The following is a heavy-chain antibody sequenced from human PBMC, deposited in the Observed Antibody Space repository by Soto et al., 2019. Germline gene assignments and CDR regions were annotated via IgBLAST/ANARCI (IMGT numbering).Heavy chain of an antibody. J-gene: IGHJ6*02. CDR3: ARRGRSAGDYYYYYGMDV. CDR2: IYPGDSDT. V-gene: IGHV5-51*01. Sequence: GESLKISCKGSGYSFTSYWIGWVRQMPGKGLEWMGIIYPGDSDTRYSPSFQGQVTIPADKSISTAYLQWSSLKASDTAMYYCARRGRSAGDYYYYYGMDVWGQGTTVTVSS. CDR1: GYSFTSYW.